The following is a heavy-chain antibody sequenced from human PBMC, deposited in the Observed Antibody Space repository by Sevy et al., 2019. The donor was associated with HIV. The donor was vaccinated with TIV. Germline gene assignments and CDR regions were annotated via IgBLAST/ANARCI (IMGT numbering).Heavy chain of an antibody. CDR1: GGSISSGDYY. CDR2: IYYSGST. V-gene: IGHV4-30-4*01. CDR3: ARVVTMIVVVIKPSWFDP. D-gene: IGHD3-22*01. J-gene: IGHJ5*02. Sequence: TLSLTCTVSGGSISSGDYYWSWIRQPPGKGLEWIGYIYYSGSTYYNPSLKSRVTISVDTSKNQFSLKLSSVTAADTAVYYCARVVTMIVVVIKPSWFDPWGQGTLVTVSS.